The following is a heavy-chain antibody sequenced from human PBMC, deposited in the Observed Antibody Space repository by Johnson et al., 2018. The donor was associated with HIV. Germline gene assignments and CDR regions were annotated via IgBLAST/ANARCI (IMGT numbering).Heavy chain of an antibody. V-gene: IGHV3-64*01. CDR2: ISSDGGST. J-gene: IGHJ3*02. CDR1: GFTFSTYA. Sequence: VQLVESGGGLVQPGGSLRLSCAASGFTFSTYAMHWVRQAPGKGLEYVSGISSDGGSTYYEKSVKGRFTISRDNSKNTLYLQMGSLRAEDMAVYYCARCRDGYTLLSAFDIWGQGTMVTVSS. CDR3: ARCRDGYTLLSAFDI. D-gene: IGHD5-24*01.